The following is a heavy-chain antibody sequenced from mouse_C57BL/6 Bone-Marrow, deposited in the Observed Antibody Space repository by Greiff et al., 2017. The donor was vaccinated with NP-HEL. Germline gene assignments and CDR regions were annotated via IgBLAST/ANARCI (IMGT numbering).Heavy chain of an antibody. Sequence: QVQLKQSGAELARPGASVKLSCKASGYTFTSYGISWVKQRTGQGLEWIGEIYPRSGNTYYNEKFKGKATLTADKSSSTAYMELRSLTSEDSAVYFGARGGYYCSSYPYWYFDVWGTGTTVTVSS. CDR2: IYPRSGNT. J-gene: IGHJ1*03. CDR3: ARGGYYCSSYPYWYFDV. V-gene: IGHV1-81*01. CDR1: GYTFTSYG. D-gene: IGHD1-1*01.